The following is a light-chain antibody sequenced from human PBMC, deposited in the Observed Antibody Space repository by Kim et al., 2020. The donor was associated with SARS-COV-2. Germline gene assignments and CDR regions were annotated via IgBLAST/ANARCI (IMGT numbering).Light chain of an antibody. Sequence: SYELTQPPSVSVSTGQTASITCSGDNLGDKYACWYQQKPGQSPVMVIYPDRKRPSGSPARFSGANSGNIATLTIRGTQAMDEADYYSQAWDSSTAEVVFGGGTQLTVL. CDR2: PDR. CDR3: QAWDSSTAEVV. V-gene: IGLV3-1*01. J-gene: IGLJ2*01. CDR1: NLGDKY.